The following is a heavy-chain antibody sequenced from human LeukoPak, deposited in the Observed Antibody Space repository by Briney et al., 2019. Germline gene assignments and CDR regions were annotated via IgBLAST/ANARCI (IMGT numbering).Heavy chain of an antibody. Sequence: SETLSLTCTVSGGSISSYSWSWIRQPPGKGLKWIGNIYYSGYTTYSPSLRSRVTISVDTSKNQFSLKLSSVTAADTAVYYCARETSQKGAHYMDVWGKGTTITISS. V-gene: IGHV4-59*01. J-gene: IGHJ6*03. D-gene: IGHD3-16*01. CDR1: GGSISSYS. CDR3: ARETSQKGAHYMDV. CDR2: IYYSGYT.